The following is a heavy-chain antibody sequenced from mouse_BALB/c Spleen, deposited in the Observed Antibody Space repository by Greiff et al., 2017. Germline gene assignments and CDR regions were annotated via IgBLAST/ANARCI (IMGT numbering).Heavy chain of an antibody. J-gene: IGHJ2*01. Sequence: EVQLQQTGPELVKPGASVKISCKASGYSFTDYIMLWVKQSHGKSLEWIGNINPYYGSTSYNLKFKGKATLTVDKSSSTAYMQLNSLTSEDSAVYYCARNYYGLDYWGQGTTLTVSS. V-gene: IGHV1-39*01. CDR3: ARNYYGLDY. CDR1: GYSFTDYI. CDR2: INPYYGST. D-gene: IGHD1-2*01.